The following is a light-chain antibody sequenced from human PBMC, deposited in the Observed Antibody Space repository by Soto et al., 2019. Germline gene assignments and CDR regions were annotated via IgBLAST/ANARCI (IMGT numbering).Light chain of an antibody. CDR2: GAS. V-gene: IGKV3-20*01. J-gene: IGKJ1*01. CDR3: QQYGSSPTT. Sequence: EIVLTQSPGTLSLSPGERATLSCRASQSVSSNLAWYQQKPGQAPRLLIYGASSRATGIPDRVSGSESGTDLTLTISRLEPEDFAVYYCQQYGSSPTTFGQGTKVDIK. CDR1: QSVSSN.